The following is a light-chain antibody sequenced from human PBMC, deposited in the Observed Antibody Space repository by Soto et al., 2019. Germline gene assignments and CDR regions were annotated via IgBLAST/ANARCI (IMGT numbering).Light chain of an antibody. CDR3: QQYKSYPFT. CDR1: QDISNF. CDR2: GAS. J-gene: IGKJ3*01. V-gene: IGKV1-16*02. Sequence: DIQMTQSPSSLSASVGDRVTITCRASQDISNFLAWFQQKPGKAPKSLIYGASSLQSGVPSKFSGSGSGTEFTLTISSLQSEDFATYYCQQYKSYPFTFGPGTKVDI.